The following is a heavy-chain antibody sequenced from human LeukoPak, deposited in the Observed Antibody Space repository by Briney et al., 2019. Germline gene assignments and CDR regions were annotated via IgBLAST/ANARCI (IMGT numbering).Heavy chain of an antibody. CDR1: GFTFSIHG. CDR3: ARGDYGGDFRYFDF. D-gene: IGHD4-23*01. J-gene: IGHJ4*02. CDR2: ISGYGDGT. V-gene: IGHV3-23*01. Sequence: QPGGSLRLSCAASGFTFSIHGMSWVRQAPGRGLEWVSAISGYGDGTYYADSVKGRFTISRDNSKNTLFLQMSSLRAEDTAVYYCARGDYGGDFRYFDFWGQGTLVTVSS.